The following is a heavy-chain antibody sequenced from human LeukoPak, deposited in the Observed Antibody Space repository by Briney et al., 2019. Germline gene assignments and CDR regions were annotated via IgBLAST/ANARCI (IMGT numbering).Heavy chain of an antibody. Sequence: PSQTLSLTCTVSGGSISSGDYYWSCIRQPPGKGLEWIGYIYYSGSTYYNPSLKSRVTISVDTSKHQFSLKLSSVTAADTAVYYCARVVQGASLDYWGQGTLVTVSS. D-gene: IGHD1-1*01. CDR2: IYYSGST. V-gene: IGHV4-30-4*01. CDR3: ARVVQGASLDY. J-gene: IGHJ4*02. CDR1: GGSISSGDYY.